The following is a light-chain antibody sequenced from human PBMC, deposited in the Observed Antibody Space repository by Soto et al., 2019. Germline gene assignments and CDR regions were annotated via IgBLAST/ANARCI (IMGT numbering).Light chain of an antibody. J-gene: IGKJ4*01. Sequence: EIVLTQSPATLSLSPGERATLSCRASQSVSSYLAWYQQKPGQAPRLLIYDASNRATGIPARFSGSGSGTAFSLNISSLEPEDCAVYYCQQRSNWPPTFGEGTKVEIK. CDR3: QQRSNWPPT. CDR2: DAS. V-gene: IGKV3-11*01. CDR1: QSVSSY.